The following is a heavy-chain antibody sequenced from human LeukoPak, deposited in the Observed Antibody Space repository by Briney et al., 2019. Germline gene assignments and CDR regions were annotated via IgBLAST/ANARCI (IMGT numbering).Heavy chain of an antibody. CDR2: ISWDGGST. Sequence: PGGSLRLSCAASGFTFDDYTMHWVRQAPGKGLEWVSLISWDGGSTYYADSVKGRFTISRDNSKNSLYLQMNSLRTEDTALYYCAKAPSSIAVAGKGTYYYYYVDVWGKGTTVTVSS. V-gene: IGHV3-43*01. J-gene: IGHJ6*03. D-gene: IGHD6-19*01. CDR3: AKAPSSIAVAGKGTYYYYYVDV. CDR1: GFTFDDYT.